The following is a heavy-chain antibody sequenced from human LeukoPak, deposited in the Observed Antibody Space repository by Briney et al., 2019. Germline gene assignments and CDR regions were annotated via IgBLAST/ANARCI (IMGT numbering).Heavy chain of an antibody. CDR2: IRSNGGST. D-gene: IGHD4-17*01. V-gene: IGHV3-64*01. CDR3: ARGDDYVGSDY. Sequence: PGGSLRLSCAASGFIFSAYTMHWVRQAPGKGLEYVSGIRSNGGSTYYANSVKGRFTISRDSSKNTLYLQMGSLRTEDMAVYYCARGDDYVGSDYWGQGTLVTVSS. CDR1: GFIFSAYT. J-gene: IGHJ4*02.